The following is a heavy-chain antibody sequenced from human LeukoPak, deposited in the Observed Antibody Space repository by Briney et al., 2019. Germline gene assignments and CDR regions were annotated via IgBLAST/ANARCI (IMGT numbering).Heavy chain of an antibody. CDR1: GFTVSSNY. CDR3: ARGIDYYDSSGYFLY. V-gene: IGHV3-53*01. CDR2: IYSGGST. J-gene: IGHJ4*02. Sequence: GGSLRLSCAASGFTVSSNYMSWVRQAPGKGLEWVSVIYSGGSTYYADSVKGRFTISRDNSKNTLYLQVNSLRAEGTAVYYCARGIDYYDSSGYFLYWGQGALVTVSS. D-gene: IGHD3-22*01.